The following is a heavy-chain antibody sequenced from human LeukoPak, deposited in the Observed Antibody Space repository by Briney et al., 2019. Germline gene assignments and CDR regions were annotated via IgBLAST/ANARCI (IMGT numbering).Heavy chain of an antibody. D-gene: IGHD3-10*01. V-gene: IGHV4-39*01. CDR1: GGSISSNSYY. J-gene: IGHJ4*02. CDR3: ARLGSWRDY. Sequence: SETLSLTCAVSGGSISSNSYYWGWIRQPPGKGLEWIGSIYYSGSTYYNPSLKSRVTISVDTSKNQFSLKLSSVTAADTAVYYCARLGSWRDYWGQGTLVTVSS. CDR2: IYYSGST.